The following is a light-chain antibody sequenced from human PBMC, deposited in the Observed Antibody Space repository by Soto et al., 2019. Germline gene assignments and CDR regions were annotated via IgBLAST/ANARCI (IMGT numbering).Light chain of an antibody. J-gene: IGKJ1*01. CDR1: QNISSY. CDR2: AAS. CDR3: QQSYSTPRT. Sequence: DIQMTQSPSSLSASVGDRVTFPPRASQNISSYLNWYQQKPGKAPKLLIYAASSLQRGVPSRFSGSGSGTDFTLTISSLQPEDFATYYCQQSYSTPRTFDQGTKVEIK. V-gene: IGKV1-39*01.